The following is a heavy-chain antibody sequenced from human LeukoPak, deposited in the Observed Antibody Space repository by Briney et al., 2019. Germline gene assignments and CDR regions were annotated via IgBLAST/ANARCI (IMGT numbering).Heavy chain of an antibody. Sequence: PSETLARTPTVPRGSISSSRYYWGWIRQPPRKRLERIGSIYYSGSTYYNPSLKSPVTISVDTSKNQFSLKLSSVTAADTAVYYCARGYGSGNNWFDPWGQGTLVTVSS. CDR2: IYYSGST. J-gene: IGHJ5*02. V-gene: IGHV4-39*01. CDR3: ARGYGSGNNWFDP. CDR1: RGSISSSRYY. D-gene: IGHD3-10*01.